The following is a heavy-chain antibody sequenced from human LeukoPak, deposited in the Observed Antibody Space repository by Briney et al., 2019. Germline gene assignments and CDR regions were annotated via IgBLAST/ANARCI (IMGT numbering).Heavy chain of an antibody. D-gene: IGHD6-6*01. CDR2: VWDDGSEQ. Sequence: PGGSLRLSCAASGFSFNSYIMHWVRQAPDKGLEWVALVWDDGSEQYYADPVKGRFTISRDNSKNTLYLQMNSLRVEDTAVYYCAREEYSTSFDYWGQGTLVTVSP. V-gene: IGHV3-33*01. CDR1: GFSFNSYI. J-gene: IGHJ4*02. CDR3: AREEYSTSFDY.